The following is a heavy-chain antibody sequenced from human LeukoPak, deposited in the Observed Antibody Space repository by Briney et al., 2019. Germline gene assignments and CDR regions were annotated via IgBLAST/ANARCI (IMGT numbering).Heavy chain of an antibody. CDR1: GGSFSGYY. D-gene: IGHD2-2*01. CDR3: ARGRPGYQLPRARWWFDP. CDR2: INHSGST. V-gene: IGHV4-34*01. Sequence: SETLSLTCAVYGGSFSGYYWSWIRQPPGKGLEWIGEINHSGSTNYNPSLKSRVTVLVDTSKNQFSLKLSSVTAADTAVYYCARGRPGYQLPRARWWFDPWGQGTLVTVSS. J-gene: IGHJ5*02.